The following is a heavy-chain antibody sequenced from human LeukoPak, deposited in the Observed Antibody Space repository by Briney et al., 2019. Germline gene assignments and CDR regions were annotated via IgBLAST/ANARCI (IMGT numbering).Heavy chain of an antibody. D-gene: IGHD3-3*01. V-gene: IGHV3-48*01. CDR1: GFTFTIFG. CDR2: IDAQSGIT. CDR3: ARTYDFGRGPPGDAFDN. Sequence: TGGSLRLSCAASGFTFTIFGLNWVRQAPGKVPEWVSYIDAQSGITYYADSVQGRFTISRDNAQESVFLQMNSLRADDTAVYYCARTYDFGRGPPGDAFDNWGPGTLVTVSS. J-gene: IGHJ3*02.